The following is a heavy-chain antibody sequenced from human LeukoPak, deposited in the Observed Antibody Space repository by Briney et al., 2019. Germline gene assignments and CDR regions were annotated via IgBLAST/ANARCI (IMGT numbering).Heavy chain of an antibody. J-gene: IGHJ4*02. V-gene: IGHV3-30*18. Sequence: PGRSLRLSCAASGFTFSSYGMHWVRQAPGKGLEWVAVISYDGSNKYYADSVKGRFTISRDNSKNTLYLQMNSLRAEDTAVYYCAKEEAPYDILTGPDYWGQGTLVTVSS. D-gene: IGHD3-9*01. CDR3: AKEEAPYDILTGPDY. CDR1: GFTFSSYG. CDR2: ISYDGSNK.